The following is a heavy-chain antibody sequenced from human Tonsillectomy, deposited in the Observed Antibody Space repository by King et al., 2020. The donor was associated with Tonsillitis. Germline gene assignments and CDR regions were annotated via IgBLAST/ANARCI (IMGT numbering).Heavy chain of an antibody. CDR1: GFTFDDYG. V-gene: IGHV3-20*04. CDR2: INWNGART. D-gene: IGHD3-10*01. Sequence: VQLVQSGGGVVRPGGSLRLSCGASGFTFDDYGMSWVRQAPGKGLQWVSGINWNGARTGYADSVKGRFTISRDNAKNSLYLQMNSLRAEDTALYYCARAAQSGNFFDYWGQGTLVTVSS. J-gene: IGHJ4*02. CDR3: ARAAQSGNFFDY.